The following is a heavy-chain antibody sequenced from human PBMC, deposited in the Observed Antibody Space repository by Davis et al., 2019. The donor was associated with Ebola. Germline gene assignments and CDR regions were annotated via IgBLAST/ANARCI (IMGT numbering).Heavy chain of an antibody. D-gene: IGHD3-16*01. CDR1: GGSISTYY. V-gene: IGHV4-59*08. Sequence: SETLSLTCTVSGGSISTYYWSWIRQSPGKGLEWIGYVFHTGTTNYNPSLKSRVTISLDTSKNQFSLKVNSVTAADTAVYFCARGGGWFDPWGQGTLVTVSS. CDR3: ARGGGWFDP. J-gene: IGHJ5*02. CDR2: VFHTGTT.